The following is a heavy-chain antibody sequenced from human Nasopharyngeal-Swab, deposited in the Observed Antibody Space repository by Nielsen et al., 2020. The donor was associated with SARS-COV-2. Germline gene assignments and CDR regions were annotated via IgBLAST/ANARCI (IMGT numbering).Heavy chain of an antibody. CDR1: GGSASTHSHY. D-gene: IGHD5-12*01. CDR3: ARPRGYSGSSDAFDI. CDR2: IYYSGST. J-gene: IGHJ3*02. V-gene: IGHV4-61*01. Sequence: SETLSLTCTVSGGSASTHSHYWSWIRQPPGKGLEWIGYIYYSGSTNYNPSLKSRVTISLDTSKNQFSLRLNSVTAADTAMYYCARPRGYSGSSDAFDIWGQGTMVTVSS.